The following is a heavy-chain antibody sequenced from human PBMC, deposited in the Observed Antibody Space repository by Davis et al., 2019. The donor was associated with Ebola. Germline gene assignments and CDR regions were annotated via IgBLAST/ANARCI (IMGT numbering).Heavy chain of an antibody. CDR1: GGSISSSNW. CDR3: ASEGFYSGSSTSALAV. V-gene: IGHV4-4*02. J-gene: IGHJ3*01. Sequence: PSETLSLTCAVSGGSISSSNWWSWVRQPPGKGLEWIGEIYHSGSTNYNPSLKSRVTISVDKSKNQFSLKLSSVTAADTAVYYCASEGFYSGSSTSALAVWGQGTMVTVSS. D-gene: IGHD2-15*01. CDR2: IYHSGST.